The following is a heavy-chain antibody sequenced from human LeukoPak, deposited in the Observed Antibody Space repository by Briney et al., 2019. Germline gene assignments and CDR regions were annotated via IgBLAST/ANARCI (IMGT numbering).Heavy chain of an antibody. V-gene: IGHV4-39*01. J-gene: IGHJ5*02. D-gene: IGHD3-10*01. CDR2: IYYSGST. Sequence: PSETLSLTCTVSGGSISSSSYYWGWIRQPPGKGLEWIGSIYYSGSTYYNPSLKSRVTISVDTSKNQFSLKLSSVTAADTAVYYCAGHCLHYFDPWGQGTLVTVSS. CDR3: AGHCLHYFDP. CDR1: GGSISSSSYY.